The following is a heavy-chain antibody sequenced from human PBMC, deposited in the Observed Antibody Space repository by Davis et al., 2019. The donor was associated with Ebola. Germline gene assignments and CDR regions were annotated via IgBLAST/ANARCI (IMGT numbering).Heavy chain of an antibody. CDR2: IIPILGTA. J-gene: IGHJ4*02. V-gene: IGHV1-69*13. Sequence: AASVKVSCKASGYTFTGYYMHWVRQAPGQGLEWMGGIIPILGTANYAQKFQGRVTITADESTSTAYMELSSLRSEDTAVYYCARDTGSYYFDYWGQGTLVTVSS. CDR3: ARDTGSYYFDY. CDR1: GYTFTGYY. D-gene: IGHD2-15*01.